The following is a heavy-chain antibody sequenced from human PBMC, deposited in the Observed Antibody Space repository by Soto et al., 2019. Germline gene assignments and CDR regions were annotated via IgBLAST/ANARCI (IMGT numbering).Heavy chain of an antibody. CDR1: SGSISSSDYY. J-gene: IGHJ6*04. CDR2: INYSGRA. V-gene: IGHV4-30-4*01. CDR3: ARFSTLGKDYGVDV. D-gene: IGHD2-2*01. Sequence: SETLSLTCSVSSGSISSSDYYWSLIRQPPGKGLEWIGYINYSGRAYYKPSLKSRVSISLDTSENQFSLRLTSVTAADTAVYFCARFSTLGKDYGVDVWGKGTTVTVSS.